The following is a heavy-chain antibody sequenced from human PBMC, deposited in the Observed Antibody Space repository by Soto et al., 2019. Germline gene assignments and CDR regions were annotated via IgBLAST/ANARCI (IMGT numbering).Heavy chain of an antibody. CDR2: INPSGGST. CDR3: ARDIAARDSGGFYYGMDV. V-gene: IGHV1-46*01. J-gene: IGHJ6*02. D-gene: IGHD6-6*01. Sequence: ASVKVSCKASGYTFTSYYMHWVRQAPGQGLEWMGIINPSGGSTSYAQKFQGRVTMTRDTSTSTVYMELSSLRSEDTAVYYCARDIAARDSGGFYYGMDVWGQGTTVTVSS. CDR1: GYTFTSYY.